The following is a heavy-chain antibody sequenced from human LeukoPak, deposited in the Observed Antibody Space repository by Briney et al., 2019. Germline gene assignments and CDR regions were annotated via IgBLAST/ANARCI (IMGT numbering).Heavy chain of an antibody. J-gene: IGHJ4*02. CDR2: ISGSGGST. CDR1: GFTFSSYA. D-gene: IGHD3-22*01. Sequence: PGGSLRLSCAASGFTFSSYAMSWVRQAPGKGLEWVSAISGSGGSTYYADSVKGRFTISRDNSKNTLYLQMNSLRAEDTAVYYCARMLSGETRKGYYYDSSGYYYVDYWGQGTLVTVSS. V-gene: IGHV3-23*01. CDR3: ARMLSGETRKGYYYDSSGYYYVDY.